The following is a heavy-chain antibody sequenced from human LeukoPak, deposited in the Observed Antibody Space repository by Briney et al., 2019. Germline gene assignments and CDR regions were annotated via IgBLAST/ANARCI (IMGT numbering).Heavy chain of an antibody. D-gene: IGHD3-10*01. CDR3: AVAYYYGSGDAFDI. CDR1: GFTFSTYS. CDR2: INSDSNYI. J-gene: IGHJ3*02. Sequence: GGSLRLSCAASGFTFSTYSMNWVRQAPGKGLEWVSSINSDSNYIYYADSVQGRFTISRDNAKNSLYLQMNSLRAEDTAVYYCAVAYYYGSGDAFDIWGQGTKVTVSS. V-gene: IGHV3-21*01.